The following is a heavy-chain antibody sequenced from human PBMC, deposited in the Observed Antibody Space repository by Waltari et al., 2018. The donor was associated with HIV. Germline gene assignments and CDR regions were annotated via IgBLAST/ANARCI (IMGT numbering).Heavy chain of an antibody. V-gene: IGHV1-69*12. CDR3: ASGRYYYDSSGYYCYYYDMDV. Sequence: QVQLVQSGAEVKKPGSSVKVSCKASGGTFSSYAISWVRQAPGQGLEWMGGIIPIFGKANYEQKFQGRVTITADESTSTAYMELSSLRSEDTAVYYCASGRYYYDSSGYYCYYYDMDVWGQGTTVTVPS. J-gene: IGHJ6*02. CDR2: IIPIFGKA. CDR1: GGTFSSYA. D-gene: IGHD3-22*01.